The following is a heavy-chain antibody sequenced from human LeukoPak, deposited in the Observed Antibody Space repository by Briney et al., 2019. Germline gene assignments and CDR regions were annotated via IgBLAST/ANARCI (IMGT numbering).Heavy chain of an antibody. CDR3: ARGRTLFDY. D-gene: IGHD1-14*01. Sequence: GGSLRLSCAASGFSFTTYWMSWVRQAPGKGLEWVANIKQDGSEKYYVDSVKGRFTISRDNAKNSLYLQMNSLRAGDTAVYYCARGRTLFDYWGQGTLVTVSS. CDR1: GFSFTTYW. CDR2: IKQDGSEK. V-gene: IGHV3-7*01. J-gene: IGHJ4*02.